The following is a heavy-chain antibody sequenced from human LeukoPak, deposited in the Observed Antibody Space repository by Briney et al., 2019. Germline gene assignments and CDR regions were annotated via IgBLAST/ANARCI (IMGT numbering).Heavy chain of an antibody. V-gene: IGHV4-61*01. CDR1: GGSVSSGSYY. J-gene: IGHJ5*02. Sequence: SETLSLTCTVSGGSVSSGSYYWSWIRQPPGKGLEWIGYIYYSRSTNYNPSLKSRVTISVDTSKNQFSLKLSSVTAADTAVYYCAREDGSGSWEPNWFDPWGQGTLVTVSS. CDR2: IYYSRST. CDR3: AREDGSGSWEPNWFDP. D-gene: IGHD3-10*01.